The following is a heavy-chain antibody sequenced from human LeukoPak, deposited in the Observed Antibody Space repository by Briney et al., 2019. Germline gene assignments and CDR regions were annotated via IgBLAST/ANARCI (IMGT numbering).Heavy chain of an antibody. Sequence: SVKVSCKASGFTFGNSAVQWVRQARGQRLESIGWIAVGSGNTKYAQKFQERVTITRDMSTSTAYMELSSLKSEDTAVYYCAAGTLGRWELLDYCGQRTLVTVSS. CDR3: AAGTLGRWELLDY. J-gene: IGHJ4*02. CDR2: IAVGSGNT. V-gene: IGHV1-58*01. CDR1: GFTFGNSA. D-gene: IGHD1-26*01.